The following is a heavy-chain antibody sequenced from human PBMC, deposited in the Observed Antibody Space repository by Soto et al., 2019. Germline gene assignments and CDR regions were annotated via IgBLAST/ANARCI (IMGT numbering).Heavy chain of an antibody. D-gene: IGHD3-10*01. CDR2: LNGSGGST. V-gene: IGHV3-23*01. Sequence: EVRLLESGGGLVQPGGSLRLSCAASGFTFSNYAMTWVRQAPGKGLEWVSGLNGSGGSTSSADSVKGRFAISRDNSKNTLELAMNSLRDGDTAVYYCARGFSAGKGSPPDYWGQGTLVTVSS. CDR3: ARGFSAGKGSPPDY. J-gene: IGHJ4*02. CDR1: GFTFSNYA.